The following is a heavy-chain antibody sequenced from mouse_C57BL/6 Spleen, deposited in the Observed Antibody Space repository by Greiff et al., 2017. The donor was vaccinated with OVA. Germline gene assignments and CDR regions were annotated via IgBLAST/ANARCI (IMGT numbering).Heavy chain of an antibody. J-gene: IGHJ2*01. V-gene: IGHV3-1*01. Sequence: EVKVVESGPGMVKPSQSLSLTCTVTGYSITSGYDWHWIRHFPGNKLEWMGYISYSGSTNYNPSLKSRISITHDTSKNHFFLKLNSVTTEDTATYYCARDGAARGFVDYWGQGTTLTVSS. CDR1: GYSITSGYD. D-gene: IGHD6-1*01. CDR3: ARDGAARGFVDY. CDR2: ISYSGST.